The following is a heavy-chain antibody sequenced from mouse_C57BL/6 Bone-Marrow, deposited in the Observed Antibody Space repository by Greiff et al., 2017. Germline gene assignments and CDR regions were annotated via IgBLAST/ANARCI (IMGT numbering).Heavy chain of an antibody. CDR3: ARSLLIYYDYDVFDY. D-gene: IGHD2-4*01. V-gene: IGHV1-4*01. CDR1: GYTFTSYT. CDR2: INPSSGYT. J-gene: IGHJ2*01. Sequence: VQLQQSGAELARPGASVKMSCKASGYTFTSYTMHWVKQRPGPGLEWIGDINPSSGYTKYNQKFKDKATLTADKSSSTAYMQLSSLTSEDSAVDYCARSLLIYYDYDVFDYWGQGTTLTVSS.